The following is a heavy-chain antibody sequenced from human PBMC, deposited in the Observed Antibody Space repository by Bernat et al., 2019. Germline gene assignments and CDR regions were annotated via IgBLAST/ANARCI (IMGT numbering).Heavy chain of an antibody. Sequence: QVQLVESGGGVVQPGRSLRLSCAASGFTFSSYGMHWVRQAPGKGLEWVAVISYDGSNKYYADSVKGRFTISRDNSKNTLYLQMNSLRAEDTAVYYWAKGPRPGNDGDYVWAFDIWGQGTMVTVSS. CDR1: GFTFSSYG. D-gene: IGHD4-17*01. V-gene: IGHV3-30*18. J-gene: IGHJ3*02. CDR2: ISYDGSNK. CDR3: AKGPRPGNDGDYVWAFDI.